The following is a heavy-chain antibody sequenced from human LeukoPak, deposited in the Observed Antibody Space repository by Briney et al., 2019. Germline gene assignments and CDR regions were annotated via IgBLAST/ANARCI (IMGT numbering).Heavy chain of an antibody. CDR1: GFTFNNYW. CDR3: ARIKVGATGIDY. Sequence: GGSLRLSCAASGFTFNNYWMHWVRQAPGKGLVWVSRINTDGSHINYADSVKGRFTFSRDNAKNTLYLQMNSLRAEDTAVYYCARIKVGATGIDYLGQGTLVTVSS. J-gene: IGHJ4*02. CDR2: INTDGSHI. D-gene: IGHD1-26*01. V-gene: IGHV3-74*01.